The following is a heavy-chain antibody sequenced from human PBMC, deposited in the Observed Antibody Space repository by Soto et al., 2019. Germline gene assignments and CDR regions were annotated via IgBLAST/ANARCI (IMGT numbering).Heavy chain of an antibody. CDR3: ARVGLEVVDGSYWDYYYYGMDV. CDR1: GFTFSSYG. J-gene: IGHJ6*02. CDR2: IWYDGSNK. Sequence: GGSLRLSCAASGFTFSSYGMHWVRQAPGKGLEWVAVIWYDGSNKYYADSVKGRFTISRDNSKNTLYLQMNSLRAEDTAVYYCARVGLEVVDGSYWDYYYYGMDVWGQGTTVTVSS. V-gene: IGHV3-33*01. D-gene: IGHD1-26*01.